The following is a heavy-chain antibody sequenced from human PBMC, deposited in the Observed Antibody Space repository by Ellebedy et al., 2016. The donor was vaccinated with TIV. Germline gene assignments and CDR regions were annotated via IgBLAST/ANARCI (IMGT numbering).Heavy chain of an antibody. V-gene: IGHV4-30-4*01. CDR2: IYYSGST. CDR3: ARGGDDGGNSRPFDP. Sequence: LRLXCTVSGGSISSGDHYWGWIRHPPGKGLEWIGYIYYSGSTYYNPTLKSRVTMSVDTSKNQFSLKLSSVTAADTAVYYCARGGDDGGNSRPFDPWGQGTLVTVSS. J-gene: IGHJ5*02. D-gene: IGHD4-23*01. CDR1: GGSISSGDHY.